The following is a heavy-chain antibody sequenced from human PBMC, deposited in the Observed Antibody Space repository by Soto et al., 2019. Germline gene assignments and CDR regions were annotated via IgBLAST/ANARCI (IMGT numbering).Heavy chain of an antibody. J-gene: IGHJ4*02. Sequence: PGGSLRLSCAASGFTFSDYYMSWIRQAPGKGLEWVSYISSSSSYTNYADSVKGRFTISRDNAKNSLYLQMNSLRAEDTAVYYCARDLAVAAHRGADYWGQGTLVTVSS. V-gene: IGHV3-11*05. D-gene: IGHD6-19*01. CDR3: ARDLAVAAHRGADY. CDR1: GFTFSDYY. CDR2: ISSSSSYT.